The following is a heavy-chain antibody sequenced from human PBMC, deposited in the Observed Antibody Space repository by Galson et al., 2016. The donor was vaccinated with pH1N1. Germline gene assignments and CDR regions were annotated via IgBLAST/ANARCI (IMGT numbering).Heavy chain of an antibody. D-gene: IGHD3-22*01. CDR1: GFTFRTYA. V-gene: IGHV3-64*01. CDR2: INNLGGST. J-gene: IGHJ4*02. CDR3: AREDYYDSSGFGY. Sequence: SLRLSCAASGFTFRTYAMHWVRQAPGKGLEYVSGINNLGGSTYYANSAKGRFTISRDNAKNTLYLQMGSLRPEDMAVYYCAREDYYDSSGFGYWGQGTLVTVSS.